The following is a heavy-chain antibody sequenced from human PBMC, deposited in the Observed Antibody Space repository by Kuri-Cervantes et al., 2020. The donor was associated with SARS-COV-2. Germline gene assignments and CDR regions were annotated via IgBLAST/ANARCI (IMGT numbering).Heavy chain of an antibody. CDR3: AKDGSRVVEEWLPFDY. V-gene: IGHV3-30*02. CDR2: IRYDGSNK. CDR1: GFTFSSYG. J-gene: IGHJ4*02. D-gene: IGHD3-3*01. Sequence: GESLKISCAASGFTFSSYGMHWVRQAPGKGLEWVAFIRYDGSNKYYADSVKGRFTISRDNSKNTLYLQMNSLRAEDTAVYYCAKDGSRVVEEWLPFDYRGQGTLVTVSS.